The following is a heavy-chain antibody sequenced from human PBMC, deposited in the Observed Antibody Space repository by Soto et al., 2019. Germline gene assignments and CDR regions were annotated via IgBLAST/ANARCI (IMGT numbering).Heavy chain of an antibody. CDR3: ARGPRTYYDFWSGYYGPRDYGMDV. Sequence: EVQLVESGGGLVQPGGSLRLSCAASGFTFSSYWMHWVRQAPGKGLVWVSRINSDGSSTSYADSVKGRFTISRDNAKNTLYLQMNSLSAEDTAVYYCARGPRTYYDFWSGYYGPRDYGMDVWGQGTTVTVSS. V-gene: IGHV3-74*01. J-gene: IGHJ6*02. CDR1: GFTFSSYW. D-gene: IGHD3-3*01. CDR2: INSDGSST.